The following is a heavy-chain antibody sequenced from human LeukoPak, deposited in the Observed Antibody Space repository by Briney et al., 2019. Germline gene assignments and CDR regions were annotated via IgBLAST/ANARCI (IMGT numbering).Heavy chain of an antibody. CDR1: CGSISSYY. CDR2: IYYSGST. V-gene: IGHV4-59*01. D-gene: IGHD3-3*01. CDR3: ASGLGDY. Sequence: PSETLSLTCTVACGSISSYYWSWLRQPPGKVLEWIGFIYYSGSTNYNHSLKSRVTISVDTSKNQFSLKLSSVTAADPAVYYCASGLGDYWGQGTLVTVSS. J-gene: IGHJ4*02.